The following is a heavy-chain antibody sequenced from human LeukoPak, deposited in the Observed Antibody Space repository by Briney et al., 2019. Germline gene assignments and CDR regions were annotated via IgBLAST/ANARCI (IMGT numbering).Heavy chain of an antibody. CDR3: ARDGDSSGYYYAFDI. J-gene: IGHJ3*02. V-gene: IGHV3-53*01. Sequence: QTGGSLRLSCAASGFTVSSNYMSWVRQAPGKGLEWVSVIYSGGSTYYADSVKGRFTISRDNSKNTLYLQMNSLRAEDTAVYYCARDGDSSGYYYAFDIWGQGIMVTVSS. CDR1: GFTVSSNY. CDR2: IYSGGST. D-gene: IGHD3-22*01.